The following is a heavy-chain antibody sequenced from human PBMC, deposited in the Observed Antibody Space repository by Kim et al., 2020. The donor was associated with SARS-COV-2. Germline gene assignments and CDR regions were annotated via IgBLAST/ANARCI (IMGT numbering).Heavy chain of an antibody. J-gene: IGHJ4*02. CDR2: IYYSGST. V-gene: IGHV4-39*01. D-gene: IGHD6-13*01. CDR3: ARQPESPGIAAASPDY. CDR1: GGSISSSSYY. Sequence: SETLSLTCTVSGGSISSSSYYWGWIRQPPGKGLEWIGSIYYSGSTYYNPSLKSRVTISVDTSKNQFSLKLSSVTAADTAVYYCARQPESPGIAAASPDYWGQGTLVTVSS.